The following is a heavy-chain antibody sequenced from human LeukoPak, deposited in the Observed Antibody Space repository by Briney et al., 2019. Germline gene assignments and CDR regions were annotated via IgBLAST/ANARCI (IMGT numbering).Heavy chain of an antibody. CDR1: AGSISSYY. V-gene: IGHV4-59*08. CDR2: IYYSGST. Sequence: SETLSLTCTVSAGSISSYYWSWIRQPPGKGLEWIGYIYYSGSTNYNPSLKSRVTISVDTSKNQFSLSLSSVTAADTAVYYCARITFVVEGYGMDVWGQGTTVTVSS. CDR3: ARITFVVEGYGMDV. D-gene: IGHD2-21*01. J-gene: IGHJ6*02.